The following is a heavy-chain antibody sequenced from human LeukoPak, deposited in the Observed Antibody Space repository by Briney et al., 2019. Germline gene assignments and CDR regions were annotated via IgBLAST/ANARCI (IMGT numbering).Heavy chain of an antibody. D-gene: IGHD1-7*01. V-gene: IGHV3-7*05. CDR1: GFTFSTYW. CDR2: ITKDGSEK. CDR3: AREMGWNYGDY. Sequence: GGSVSLSCAASGFTFSTYWMNWVSQAGGKGLEWVANITKDGSEKYYVDSVRGRFTISRDNDKNSLYLQMNSLRDEDTAVYYCAREMGWNYGDYWGQGTLVTVSS. J-gene: IGHJ4*02.